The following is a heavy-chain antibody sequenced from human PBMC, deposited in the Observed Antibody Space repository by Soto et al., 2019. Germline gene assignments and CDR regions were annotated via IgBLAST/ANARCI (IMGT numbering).Heavy chain of an antibody. CDR3: ARDETLYGDYAVRY. CDR1: GGSISSYD. J-gene: IGHJ4*02. V-gene: IGHV4-59*01. D-gene: IGHD4-17*01. CDR2: IYYSGST. Sequence: PSETLSVTCPVSGGSISSYDWSWIRPPPGKGLEWIGYIYYSGSTNYNPSLKSRVTISVDTSKNQFSLKLSSVTAADTAVYYCARDETLYGDYAVRYWGQGTLVTVSS.